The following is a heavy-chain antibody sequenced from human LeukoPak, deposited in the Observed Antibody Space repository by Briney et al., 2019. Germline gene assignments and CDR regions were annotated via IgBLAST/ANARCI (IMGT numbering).Heavy chain of an antibody. V-gene: IGHV3-30-3*01. CDR2: ISYDGSNK. J-gene: IGHJ3*02. CDR1: GFTFSSYA. D-gene: IGHD6-13*01. Sequence: RPGGSLSLSCAASGFTFSSYAMHWVRQAPGKGLEWVAVISYDGSNKYYADSVKGRFTISRDNSKNTLYLQMNSLRAEDTAVYYCARDLEWYSSSWTGAFGAFDIWGQGTMVTVSS. CDR3: ARDLEWYSSSWTGAFGAFDI.